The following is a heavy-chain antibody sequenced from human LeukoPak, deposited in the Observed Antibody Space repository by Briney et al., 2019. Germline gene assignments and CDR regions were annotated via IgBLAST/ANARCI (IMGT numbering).Heavy chain of an antibody. V-gene: IGHV4-4*07. Sequence: SETLSLTCTVSGGSISSYNWSWIRAPAGKGLERIGRIYTSGSTNYNPPLQSRVTMPVDTSTNQFSLKLNSVTAADTAGYYCAGEGYCSSTSCYPVVAFDPWGQGTLVTVSS. CDR2: IYTSGST. D-gene: IGHD2-2*01. J-gene: IGHJ5*02. CDR3: AGEGYCSSTSCYPVVAFDP. CDR1: GGSISSYN.